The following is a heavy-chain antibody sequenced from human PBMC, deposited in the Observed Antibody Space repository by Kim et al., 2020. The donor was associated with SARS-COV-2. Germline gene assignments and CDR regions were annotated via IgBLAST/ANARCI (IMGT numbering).Heavy chain of an antibody. D-gene: IGHD5-18*01. Sequence: SETLSLTCAVYGGSFSGYYWSWIRQPPGKGLEWIGEINHSGSTNYNPSLKSRVTISVDTSKNQFSLKLSSVTAADTAVYYCARRIYSYGYVSYYYGMDVWGQGATVTVSS. CDR2: INHSGST. CDR3: ARRIYSYGYVSYYYGMDV. V-gene: IGHV4-34*01. CDR1: GGSFSGYY. J-gene: IGHJ6*02.